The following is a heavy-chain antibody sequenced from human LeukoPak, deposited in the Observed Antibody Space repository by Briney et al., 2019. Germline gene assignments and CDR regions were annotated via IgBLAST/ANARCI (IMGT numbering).Heavy chain of an antibody. J-gene: IGHJ6*03. CDR3: ARGDDCSSTSCYLYMDV. Sequence: GASVKVSCKASGYTFTSYDINWARQATGQGLEWMGWMNPNSGNTGYAQKFQGRVTMTRNTSISTAYMELSSLRSEDTAVYYCARGDDCSSTSCYLYMDVWGKGTTVTVSS. CDR2: MNPNSGNT. CDR1: GYTFTSYD. D-gene: IGHD2-2*01. V-gene: IGHV1-8*01.